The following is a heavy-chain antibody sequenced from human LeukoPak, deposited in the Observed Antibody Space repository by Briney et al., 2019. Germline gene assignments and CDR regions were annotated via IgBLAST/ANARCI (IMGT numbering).Heavy chain of an antibody. D-gene: IGHD2-15*01. CDR1: GFTFSSYH. Sequence: GGSLRLSCAASGFTFSSYHMHWVRQATGKGLEWVSAIGTAGDPYYPGSVKGRFTISRENDKTSLYLPMNRLRAGDTAVYYCARGRDVHGGCVGDAFAIWGQGTMVTVSS. V-gene: IGHV3-13*05. CDR2: IGTAGDP. J-gene: IGHJ3*02. CDR3: ARGRDVHGGCVGDAFAI.